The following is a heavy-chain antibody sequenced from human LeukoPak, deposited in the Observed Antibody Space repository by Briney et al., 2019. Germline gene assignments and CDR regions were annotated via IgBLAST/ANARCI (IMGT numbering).Heavy chain of an antibody. CDR2: IFSSGNS. CDR3: AGFCASSTCYNGGTNFAF. CDR1: GDSMSSGTYY. Sequence: SETLSLTCTVSGDSMSSGTYYWSWIRQPAGKRLEYLGRIFSSGNSNYNPSLKSRVTMSMDTSKSQFSLNLSSVTAADSAVYYCAGFCASSTCYNGGTNFAFWGQGALVVVSS. J-gene: IGHJ4*02. D-gene: IGHD2-2*01. V-gene: IGHV4-61*02.